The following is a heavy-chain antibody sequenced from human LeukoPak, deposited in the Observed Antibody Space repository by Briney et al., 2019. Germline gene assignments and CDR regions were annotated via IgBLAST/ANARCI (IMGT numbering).Heavy chain of an antibody. J-gene: IGHJ4*02. V-gene: IGHV4-39*02. Sequence: SETLSLACTVSGGSISSSSYYWGWIRQPPGKGLEWIGSIYYSGSTYYNPSLKSRVTISVDTSKNQFSLKLSSVTAADTAVYYCAREMVRGAFDYWGQGTLVTVSS. D-gene: IGHD3-10*01. CDR3: AREMVRGAFDY. CDR1: GGSISSSSYY. CDR2: IYYSGST.